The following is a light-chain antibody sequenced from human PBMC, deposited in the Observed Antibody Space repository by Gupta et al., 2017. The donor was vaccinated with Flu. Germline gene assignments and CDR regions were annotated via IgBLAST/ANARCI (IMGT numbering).Light chain of an antibody. CDR2: GAS. CDR1: QTVETC. J-gene: IGKJ5*01. Sequence: PATLSLSPGERATLSCRASQTVETCLGWYQQKLGQVPRLLIYGASNRVTGIPARFSGSGSETDFTLTISSLEPEDFAVYYCQQGYNRPITFGQGTRLDIK. V-gene: IGKV3-11*01. CDR3: QQGYNRPIT.